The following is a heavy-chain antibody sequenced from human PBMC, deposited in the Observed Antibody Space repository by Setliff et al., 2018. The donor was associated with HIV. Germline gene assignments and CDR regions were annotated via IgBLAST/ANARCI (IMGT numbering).Heavy chain of an antibody. Sequence: SETLSLTCTVFGGSISGSNYVWGWIRQTPRKGLEWIGLIYYSGSTNYSPSLKSRVTISVDSSRNQFSLKLTSVTAADAAIYYCARQFPPYHSGAHYSDLWSQGTLVTVSS. CDR2: IYYSGST. D-gene: IGHD6-19*01. J-gene: IGHJ5*02. CDR3: ARQFPPYHSGAHYSDL. V-gene: IGHV4-61*05. CDR1: GGSISGSNYV.